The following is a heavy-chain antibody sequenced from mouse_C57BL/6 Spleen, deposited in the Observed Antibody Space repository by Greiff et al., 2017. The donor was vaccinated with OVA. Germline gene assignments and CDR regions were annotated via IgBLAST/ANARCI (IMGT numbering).Heavy chain of an antibody. D-gene: IGHD2-2*01. J-gene: IGHJ2*01. CDR2: ISDGGSYT. CDR1: GFTFSSYA. V-gene: IGHV5-4*01. Sequence: EVQVVESGGGLVKPGGSLKLSCAASGFTFSSYAMSWVRQTPEKRLEWVATISDGGSYTYYPDNVKGRFTISRDNAKNNLYLQMGHLKSEDTARYYCARDGYALDYWGQGTTLTVSS. CDR3: ARDGYALDY.